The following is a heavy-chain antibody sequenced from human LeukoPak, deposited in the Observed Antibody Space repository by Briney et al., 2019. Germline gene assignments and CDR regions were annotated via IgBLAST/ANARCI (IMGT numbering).Heavy chain of an antibody. CDR1: GFTFSSYA. J-gene: IGHJ6*02. Sequence: GGSLRLSCAASGFTFSSYAMSWVRQAPGKGLEWVSAISGSGGSTYYADSVKGRFTISRDNSKNTLYLQMNSLRAEDTAVYYCARDGLVGQLLFDYYYYYGMDVWGQGTTVTVSS. CDR3: ARDGLVGQLLFDYYYYYGMDV. D-gene: IGHD2-2*01. V-gene: IGHV3-23*01. CDR2: ISGSGGST.